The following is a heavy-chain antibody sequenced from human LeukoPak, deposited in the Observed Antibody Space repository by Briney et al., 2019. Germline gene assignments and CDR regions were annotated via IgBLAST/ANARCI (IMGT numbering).Heavy chain of an antibody. Sequence: PSETLSLTCTVSGGSISSSSYYWGWIRQPPGKGLEWIGSIYYSGSTYYNPSLKSRVTISVDTSKNQFSLKLSSVTAADTAVFYCARLPRWLQSRGGYFDYWGQGTLVTVSS. D-gene: IGHD5-24*01. J-gene: IGHJ4*02. CDR1: GGSISSSSYY. V-gene: IGHV4-39*01. CDR2: IYYSGST. CDR3: ARLPRWLQSRGGYFDY.